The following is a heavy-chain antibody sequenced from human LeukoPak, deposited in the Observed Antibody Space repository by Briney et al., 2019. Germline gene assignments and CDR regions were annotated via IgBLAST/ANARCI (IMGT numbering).Heavy chain of an antibody. Sequence: GGSLRLPCAASGFTFGSYAMYWVRQASGKGLDLVGRSRSKSNSYATAYAASVKGRFTISRDDSKNTAYLQMNSLKTEDTAVYYCTKQGPDYVWGSYRYLPFDYWGQGTLVTVSS. CDR1: GFTFGSYA. CDR3: TKQGPDYVWGSYRYLPFDY. V-gene: IGHV3-73*01. J-gene: IGHJ4*02. CDR2: SRSKSNSYAT. D-gene: IGHD3-16*02.